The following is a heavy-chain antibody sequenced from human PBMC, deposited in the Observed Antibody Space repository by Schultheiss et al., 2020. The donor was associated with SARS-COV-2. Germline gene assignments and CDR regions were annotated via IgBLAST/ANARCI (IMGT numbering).Heavy chain of an antibody. D-gene: IGHD6-13*01. CDR1: GGYVSSYY. CDR3: ARVNSGYSSSWLNYYYYMDV. V-gene: IGHV4-59*08. J-gene: IGHJ6*03. CDR2: IYYSGST. Sequence: SETLSLTCTVSGGYVSSYYWNWIRQPPGKGLEWIGYIYYSGSTNYNPSLKSRVTISVDTSKNQFSLKLSSVTAADTAVYYCARVNSGYSSSWLNYYYYMDVWGKGTTVTVSS.